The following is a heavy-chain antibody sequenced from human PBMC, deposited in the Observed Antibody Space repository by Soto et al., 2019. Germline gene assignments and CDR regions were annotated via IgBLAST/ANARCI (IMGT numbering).Heavy chain of an antibody. V-gene: IGHV3-33*01. CDR3: ARDVRYYDKIPDAFDI. J-gene: IGHJ3*02. CDR1: GFNFSSYG. CDR2: IWYDGSNK. Sequence: SGGSLRLSCAASGFNFSSYGMHWVRPAPGKGLEWVAVIWYDGSNKYYADSVKGRFTISRDNSKNTLYLQMNSLRAEDTAVYYCARDVRYYDKIPDAFDIWGQGTMVTVSS. D-gene: IGHD3-9*01.